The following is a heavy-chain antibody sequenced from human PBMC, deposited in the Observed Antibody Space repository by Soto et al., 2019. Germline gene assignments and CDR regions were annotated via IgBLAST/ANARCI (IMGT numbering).Heavy chain of an antibody. CDR2: IYYSGST. D-gene: IGHD2-2*01. CDR1: GGSISSGDYY. Sequence: SETLSLTCTVSGGSISSGDYYWSWIRQPPGKGLEWIGYIYYSGSTYYNPSLKSRVTISVDTSKNQFSLKLSSVTAADTAVYYCARIVDVVVPAAIKYNWFDPWRQGTLVTVSS. J-gene: IGHJ5*02. V-gene: IGHV4-30-4*01. CDR3: ARIVDVVVPAAIKYNWFDP.